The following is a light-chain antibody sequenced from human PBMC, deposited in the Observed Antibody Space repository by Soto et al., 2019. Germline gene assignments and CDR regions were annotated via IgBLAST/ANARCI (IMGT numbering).Light chain of an antibody. J-gene: IGLJ1*01. Sequence: QSALTQPHSVSGSPGQSVTISCTGTSSDVGGYNYVSWYQHHPGKAPKLMIYDVSERPSGVPDRFSGSKSGNTASLTISGLQAXXXADYYCCSYAGSYTHVFGSGTKLTVL. CDR1: SSDVGGYNY. V-gene: IGLV2-11*01. CDR3: CSYAGSYTHV. CDR2: DVS.